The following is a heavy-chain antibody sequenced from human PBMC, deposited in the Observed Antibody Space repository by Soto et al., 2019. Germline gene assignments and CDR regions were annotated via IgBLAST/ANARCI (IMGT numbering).Heavy chain of an antibody. CDR2: INSDSDNI. D-gene: IGHD3-3*01. CDR3: ARLYYDYV. Sequence: PGWSLRLSCAASGWTFGTYSMNWVRQAPGKGLEWIAYINSDSDNIMYADSVKGRFTISRDNAKNSLFLQMNSLTDEDTAVYYCARLYYDYVWGQGTKVTVSS. J-gene: IGHJ6*02. V-gene: IGHV3-48*02. CDR1: GWTFGTYS.